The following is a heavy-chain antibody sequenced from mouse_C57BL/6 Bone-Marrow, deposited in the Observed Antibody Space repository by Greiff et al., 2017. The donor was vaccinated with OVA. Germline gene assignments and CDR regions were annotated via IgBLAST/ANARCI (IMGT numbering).Heavy chain of an antibody. CDR3: TGALWGWFAY. V-gene: IGHV6-3*01. J-gene: IGHJ3*01. D-gene: IGHD1-1*02. Sequence: EVKLEESGGGLVQPGGSMKLSCVASGFTFSNYWMNWVRQSPEKGLEWVAQIRLKSDNYATHYAESVKGRFTISRNDSKSSVYLQKNKLSAEDTVNYYGTGALWGWFAYWGQGTLVTVSA. CDR2: IRLKSDNYAT. CDR1: GFTFSNYW.